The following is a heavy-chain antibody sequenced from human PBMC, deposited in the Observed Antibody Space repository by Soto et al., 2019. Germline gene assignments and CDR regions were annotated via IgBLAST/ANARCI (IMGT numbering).Heavy chain of an antibody. Sequence: SETLSPTCTVSGDSISRYYWSWIRRPPGKGLEWIGFIYDSENAYYTPSLKSRVTISVDTSKNQFSLKLSSVTAADTAVYYCARLGGYYQAFDRWGQGTLVTVSS. V-gene: IGHV4-59*08. J-gene: IGHJ4*01. CDR2: IYDSENA. CDR3: ARLGGYYQAFDR. D-gene: IGHD3-22*01. CDR1: GDSISRYY.